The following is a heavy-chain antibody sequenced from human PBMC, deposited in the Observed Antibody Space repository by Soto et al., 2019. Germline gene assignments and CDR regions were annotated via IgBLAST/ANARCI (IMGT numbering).Heavy chain of an antibody. D-gene: IGHD3-22*01. CDR2: IYYSGST. V-gene: IGHV4-59*01. J-gene: IGHJ4*02. CDR1: GGSISSYY. Sequence: KTSETLSLTCTVSGGSISSYYWSWIRQPPGKGLEWIGYIYYSGSTNYNPSLKSRVTISVDTSKNQFSLKLSSVTAADTAVYYCARRGLYYYDSSGYYYFDYWGQGTLVTVSS. CDR3: ARRGLYYYDSSGYYYFDY.